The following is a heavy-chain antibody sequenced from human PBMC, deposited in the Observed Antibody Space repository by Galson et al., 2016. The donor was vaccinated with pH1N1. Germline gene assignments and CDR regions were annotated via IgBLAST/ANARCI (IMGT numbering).Heavy chain of an antibody. V-gene: IGHV1-69*13. J-gene: IGHJ4*02. CDR2: VNPVSETP. Sequence: SVKVFCKASGGTFNNFTIHWVRQAPGQGLEWMGGVNPVSETPDFAQEFKGRVTISADELSRTAHMELRNLRPEDTAVYYCSRVGGSHWGYFDSWGQGTLVTVSS. CDR1: GGTFNNFT. D-gene: IGHD1-26*01. CDR3: SRVGGSHWGYFDS.